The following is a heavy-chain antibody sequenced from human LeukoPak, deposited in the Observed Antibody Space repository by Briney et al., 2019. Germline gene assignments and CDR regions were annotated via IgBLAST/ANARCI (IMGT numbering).Heavy chain of an antibody. D-gene: IGHD6-13*01. J-gene: IGHJ4*02. Sequence: GGSLRLSCAASGFTFSSYNMNWVRQAPGKGLEWVSSISSSSSYIYYTDSVKGRFTISRDNAKNSLYLQMNSPRADDTAIYYCARVSLGAAAGTSRWGQGTLVTVSS. CDR3: ARVSLGAAAGTSR. V-gene: IGHV3-21*01. CDR2: ISSSSSYI. CDR1: GFTFSSYN.